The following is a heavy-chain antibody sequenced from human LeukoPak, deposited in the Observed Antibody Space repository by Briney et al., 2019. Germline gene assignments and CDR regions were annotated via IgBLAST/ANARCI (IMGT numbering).Heavy chain of an antibody. J-gene: IGHJ4*02. Sequence: GGSLRLSCAASGFTFNDFGMNWVRQAPGKGLEWVSSISSKSRYIYYADPVKGRFTISRDNAKNSLYLQMNSLRAEDSAVYFCTRQYYDFWSGFYTADYYFDYWGQGTLVTVSS. CDR1: GFTFNDFG. CDR2: ISSKSRYI. D-gene: IGHD3-3*01. V-gene: IGHV3-21*01. CDR3: TRQYYDFWSGFYTADYYFDY.